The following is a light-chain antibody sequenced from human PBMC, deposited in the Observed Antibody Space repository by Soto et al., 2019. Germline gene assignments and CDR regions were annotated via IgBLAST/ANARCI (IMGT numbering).Light chain of an antibody. CDR3: RKYISAPLA. J-gene: IGKJ4*01. CDR1: QGIAPY. V-gene: IGKV1-27*01. Sequence: DVQMTQSPSSLSAFVGDRVTITCRASQGIAPYLAWFQQKPGKVPKLLIYATSTLQSGVPSRFSGSGSGTDFTLTINSLQPEDVGTYYCRKYISAPLACGGGTKVEIK. CDR2: ATS.